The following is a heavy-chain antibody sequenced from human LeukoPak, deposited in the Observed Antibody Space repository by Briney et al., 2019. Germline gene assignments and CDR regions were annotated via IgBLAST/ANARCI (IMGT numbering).Heavy chain of an antibody. J-gene: IGHJ4*02. D-gene: IGHD4-23*01. Sequence: GGSLRLSCAASGFTFSSYSMNWVRQAPGKGLEWVSYISSSSSTIYYADSVKGRFTISRDNAKNSLYLQMNSLRAEDTAVYYCARDRGVVNSGVDYWGQGTLVTVSS. CDR3: ARDRGVVNSGVDY. CDR2: ISSSSSTI. V-gene: IGHV3-48*04. CDR1: GFTFSSYS.